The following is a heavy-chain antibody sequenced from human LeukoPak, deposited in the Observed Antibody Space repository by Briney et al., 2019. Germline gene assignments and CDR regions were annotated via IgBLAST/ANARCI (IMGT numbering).Heavy chain of an antibody. CDR1: GYTLTELS. D-gene: IGHD2-8*02. CDR2: FDPEDGET. V-gene: IGHV1-24*01. CDR3: ATQPGRGSPFKF. J-gene: IGHJ4*02. Sequence: ASVKVSCKVSGYTLTELSMHWVRQAPGKGLEWMGGFDPEDGETIYAQKFQGRVTMTEDTSTDTAYMELSSLRSEDTAVYYCATQPGRGSPFKFWGQGTLVTVSS.